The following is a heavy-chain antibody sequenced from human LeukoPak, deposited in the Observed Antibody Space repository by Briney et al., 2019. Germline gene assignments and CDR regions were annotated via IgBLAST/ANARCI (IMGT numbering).Heavy chain of an antibody. J-gene: IGHJ4*02. V-gene: IGHV3-30*18. CDR3: AKRGHYSINWYHYFDY. CDR1: GFTFTTYG. Sequence: GGSLRLSCAASGFTFTTYGLHWVRQAPGKGLEWVAAIASNGGSEYYADSVKGRFTISRDNSKNTLFLQMNSLRPDDTAVYYYAKRGHYSINWYHYFDYWGQGTLVTVSS. D-gene: IGHD6-13*01. CDR2: IASNGGSE.